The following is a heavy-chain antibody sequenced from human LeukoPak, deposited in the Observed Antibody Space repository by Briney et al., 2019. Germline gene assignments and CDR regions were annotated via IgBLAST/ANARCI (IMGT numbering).Heavy chain of an antibody. CDR3: ATRRFYRPFDY. J-gene: IGHJ4*02. V-gene: IGHV4-39*01. D-gene: IGHD2/OR15-2a*01. CDR1: GGSISGSDYY. CDR2: ISYSGST. Sequence: PSETLSLTCTVSGGSISGSDYYWGWIRQPPGKGLGWIGSISYSGSTYYNPSLKSRVIISVDTSENQFSLKLNSVTATDTALYFCATRRFYRPFDYWGQGILVTVSS.